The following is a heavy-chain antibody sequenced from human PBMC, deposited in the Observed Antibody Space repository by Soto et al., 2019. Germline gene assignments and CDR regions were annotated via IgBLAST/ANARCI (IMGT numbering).Heavy chain of an antibody. J-gene: IGHJ4*02. D-gene: IGHD3-22*01. Sequence: GGSLRLSCAASGFTFSSYAMSWVRQAPGKGLEWVSAISGSGGSTYYADSVKGRFTISRDNSKNTLYLQMNSLRAEDTAVYYCAKVGPGLDYYDSSGYYYEGGSGDYWGQGTLVTVSS. V-gene: IGHV3-23*01. CDR2: ISGSGGST. CDR1: GFTFSSYA. CDR3: AKVGPGLDYYDSSGYYYEGGSGDY.